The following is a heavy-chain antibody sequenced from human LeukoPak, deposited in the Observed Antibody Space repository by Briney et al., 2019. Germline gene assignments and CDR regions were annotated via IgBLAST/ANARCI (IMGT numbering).Heavy chain of an antibody. CDR3: ARKAAGSFYYFDY. D-gene: IGHD6-13*01. J-gene: IGHJ4*02. CDR2: ISSSGSTI. CDR1: GFTFSSYE. Sequence: GGSLRLSCAASGFTFSSYEMNWVRQAPGKGLEWVSYISSSGSTIYYADSVKGRFTISGDNAKNSLYLQMNSLRAEDTAVYYCARKAAGSFYYFDYWGQGTLVTVSS. V-gene: IGHV3-48*03.